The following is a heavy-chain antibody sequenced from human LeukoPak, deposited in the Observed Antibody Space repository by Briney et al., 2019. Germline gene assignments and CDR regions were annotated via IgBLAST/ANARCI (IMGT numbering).Heavy chain of an antibody. CDR1: GGSNNSYY. CDR2: THPSGNT. CDR3: ARKAPKKGWFDP. J-gene: IGHJ5*02. V-gene: IGHV4-4*09. Sequence: PSETLSLSCTVSGGSNNSYYWSWIRQPPGKGLEWIGYTHPSGNTNYSPSLKSRVTISTDMSRNQFSLKLSSVTAADTAVYYCARKAPKKGWFDPWGQGTLVTVSS.